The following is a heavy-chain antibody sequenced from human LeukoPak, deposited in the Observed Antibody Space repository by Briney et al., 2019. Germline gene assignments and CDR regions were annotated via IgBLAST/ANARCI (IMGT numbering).Heavy chain of an antibody. V-gene: IGHV3-11*01. CDR3: ASMGYYYDSSGYYRY. Sequence: GGSLRLSCAASGFTFSDYYMSWIRQAPGKGLEWVSYISSSGSTIYYADSVKGRFTISRDNAKNSLYLQMNSLRAEDTAVYYCASMGYYYDSSGYYRYWGQGTLVTVSS. D-gene: IGHD3-22*01. CDR2: ISSSGSTI. J-gene: IGHJ4*02. CDR1: GFTFSDYY.